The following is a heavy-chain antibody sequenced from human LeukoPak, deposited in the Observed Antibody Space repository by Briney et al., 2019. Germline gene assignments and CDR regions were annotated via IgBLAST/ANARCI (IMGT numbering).Heavy chain of an antibody. V-gene: IGHV3-74*01. J-gene: IGHJ4*02. CDR2: IRPDGRET. CDR3: ARGSIKELRYFEHFDY. CDR1: GFTFTNHW. D-gene: IGHD3-9*01. Sequence: GGSLRLSCAASGFTFTNHWMHWVRQAPGKGLVWVSRIRPDGRETNHADSVKGRFTISRDNAKNSLYLQMNSLRAEDTAVYYCARGSIKELRYFEHFDYWGQGTLVTVSS.